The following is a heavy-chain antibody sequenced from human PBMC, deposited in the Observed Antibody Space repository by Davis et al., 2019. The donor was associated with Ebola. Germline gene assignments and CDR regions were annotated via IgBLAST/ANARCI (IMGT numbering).Heavy chain of an antibody. J-gene: IGHJ2*01. Sequence: ASVKVSCKASGYTFTSYGISWVRQAPGQGLEWMGWISGYNGNTDYAQKLQGRVTMTTDTSTSTAYMELRSLRPDDTAVYYCARATTVTTNYWYFDLWGRGTQVTVSS. D-gene: IGHD4-17*01. CDR2: ISGYNGNT. CDR1: GYTFTSYG. CDR3: ARATTVTTNYWYFDL. V-gene: IGHV1-18*01.